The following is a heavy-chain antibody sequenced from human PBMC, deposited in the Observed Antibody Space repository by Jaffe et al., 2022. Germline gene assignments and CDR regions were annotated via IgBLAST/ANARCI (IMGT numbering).Heavy chain of an antibody. V-gene: IGHV7-4-1*02. J-gene: IGHJ3*02. Sequence: QVQLVQSGSELKKPGASVKVSCKTSGYTFTSHAVNWVRQAPGQGLEWMGRINTNTGNPTYAQGFTGRFLFSLDTSVSTAYLQISSLKTDDTAVYYCTRPFGAGAFEIWGQGTMVTVSS. CDR2: INTNTGNP. D-gene: IGHD3-10*01. CDR3: TRPFGAGAFEI. CDR1: GYTFTSHA.